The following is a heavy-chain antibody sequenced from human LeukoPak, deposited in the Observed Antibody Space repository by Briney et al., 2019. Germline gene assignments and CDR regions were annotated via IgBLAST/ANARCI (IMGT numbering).Heavy chain of an antibody. Sequence: SETLSLTCTVSGGSISSYYWSWIRQPPGKGLEWIGYIYYSGSTNYNPSPKSRVTISVDTSKNQFSLKLSSVTAADTAVYYCARARTGGITMVRGVLYYFDYWGQGTLVTVSS. CDR3: ARARTGGITMVRGVLYYFDY. J-gene: IGHJ4*02. D-gene: IGHD3-10*01. V-gene: IGHV4-59*12. CDR1: GGSISSYY. CDR2: IYYSGST.